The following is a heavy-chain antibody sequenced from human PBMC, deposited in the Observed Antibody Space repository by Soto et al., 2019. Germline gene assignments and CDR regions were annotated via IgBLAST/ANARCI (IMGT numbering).Heavy chain of an antibody. CDR1: GFTFGDYA. V-gene: IGHV3-49*03. Sequence: GGSLRLSCTASGFTFGDYAMSRFRQAPGKGLEWVGFIRSKAYGGTTEYAASVKGRFTISRDDSKSIAYLQMNSLKTEDTAVYYCTRDHYDFWSGYSLDVWGQGTTVTVSS. J-gene: IGHJ6*02. CDR2: IRSKAYGGTT. CDR3: TRDHYDFWSGYSLDV. D-gene: IGHD3-3*01.